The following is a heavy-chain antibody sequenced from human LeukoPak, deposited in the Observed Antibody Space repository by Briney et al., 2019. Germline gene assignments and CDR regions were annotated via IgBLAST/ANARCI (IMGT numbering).Heavy chain of an antibody. V-gene: IGHV4-59*11. J-gene: IGHJ5*02. CDR2: IFQSGRT. Sequence: SETLSLTCSVSGGSITTHYWSWIRQPPGKGPEWIGYIFQSGRTNYSPPLKSRVTISGDTSKNQFSLRLSSVTAADTAVYYCARGGWGDDSWSGPSINWVDPWGQGILVTVSS. CDR3: ARGGWGDDSWSGPSINWVDP. D-gene: IGHD3-3*01. CDR1: GGSITTHY.